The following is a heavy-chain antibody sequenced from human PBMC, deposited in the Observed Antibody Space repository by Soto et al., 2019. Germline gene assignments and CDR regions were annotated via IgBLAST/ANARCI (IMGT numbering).Heavy chain of an antibody. CDR1: GDSISSSTNW. J-gene: IGHJ5*02. Sequence: SETLSLTCTVSGDSISSSTNWWNWVRQPPGKGLEWIGEIYYSGSTYYNPSLKSRVTISVDRSKNQFSLKLSSVTAADTAVYYCARVPDRWGQGTLLTVSS. D-gene: IGHD2-2*01. CDR3: ARVPDR. CDR2: IYYSGST. V-gene: IGHV4-4*02.